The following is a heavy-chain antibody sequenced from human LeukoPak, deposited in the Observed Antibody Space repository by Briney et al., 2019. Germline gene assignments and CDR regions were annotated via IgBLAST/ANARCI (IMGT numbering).Heavy chain of an antibody. D-gene: IGHD3-3*01. V-gene: IGHV1-18*01. CDR1: GGTFSSYA. Sequence: ASVKVSCKASGGTFSSYAISWVRQAPGQGLEWMGWISAYNGNTNYAQKLQGRVTMTTDTSTSTAYMELRSLGSDDTAVYYCARAERITIFGVVNYYFDYWGQGTLVTVSS. CDR2: ISAYNGNT. CDR3: ARAERITIFGVVNYYFDY. J-gene: IGHJ4*02.